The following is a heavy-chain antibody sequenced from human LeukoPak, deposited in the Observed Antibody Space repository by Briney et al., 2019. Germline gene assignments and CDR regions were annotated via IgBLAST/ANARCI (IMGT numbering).Heavy chain of an antibody. J-gene: IGHJ5*02. D-gene: IGHD2-2*01. Sequence: SVKVSCMASGGTFSSYAISWVRQAPGQGLEWMGGIIPIFGTANYAQKFPGRVTITADESTSTAYMELSSLRSEDTAVYYCASSHFNIVVVPAAKEGWFDPWGQGTLVTVSS. V-gene: IGHV1-69*13. CDR2: IIPIFGTA. CDR3: ASSHFNIVVVPAAKEGWFDP. CDR1: GGTFSSYA.